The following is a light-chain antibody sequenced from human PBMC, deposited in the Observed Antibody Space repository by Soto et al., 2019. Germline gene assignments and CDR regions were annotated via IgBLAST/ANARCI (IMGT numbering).Light chain of an antibody. CDR1: QSVSIN. Sequence: EIVMTQSPATLSVSPGERATLSCRASQSVSINLAWFQQKPGQAPRLLIYAASSRATGIPDRFSGSGSGTDFTLTISRLEPEDFAVYFCQQYGSSPWTFSQGTKVDIK. J-gene: IGKJ1*01. CDR2: AAS. V-gene: IGKV3-20*01. CDR3: QQYGSSPWT.